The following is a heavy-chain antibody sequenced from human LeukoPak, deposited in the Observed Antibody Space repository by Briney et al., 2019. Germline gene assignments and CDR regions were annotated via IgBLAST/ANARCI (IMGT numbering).Heavy chain of an antibody. V-gene: IGHV1-46*01. CDR3: ARDLLLWFGESLGPLDY. D-gene: IGHD3-10*01. J-gene: IGHJ4*02. CDR1: GYTFTSYY. Sequence: GASVKVSCKASGYTFTSYYMHWVRQAPGQGLEWMGIINPSGGSTSYAQKFQGRVTMTRDMSTSTVYMELSSLRSEDTAVYYCARDLLLWFGESLGPLDYWGQGTLVTVSS. CDR2: INPSGGST.